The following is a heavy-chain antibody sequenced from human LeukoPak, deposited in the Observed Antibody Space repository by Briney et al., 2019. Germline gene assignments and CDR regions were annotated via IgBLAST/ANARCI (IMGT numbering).Heavy chain of an antibody. CDR2: IYYSGST. CDR1: GGSISSSSYY. CDR3: AGLKRYSGSYVDY. J-gene: IGHJ4*02. D-gene: IGHD1-26*01. Sequence: SETLSLTCTVSGGSISSSSYYWGWIRQPPGKGLEWIGSIYYSGSTYYNPSLKSRVTISVDTSKNQFSLKLSSVTAADTAVYYCAGLKRYSGSYVDYWGQGTLVTVSS. V-gene: IGHV4-39*01.